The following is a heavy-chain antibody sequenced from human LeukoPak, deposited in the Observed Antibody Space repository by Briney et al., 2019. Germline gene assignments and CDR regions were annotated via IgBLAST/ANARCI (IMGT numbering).Heavy chain of an antibody. D-gene: IGHD3-3*01. J-gene: IGHJ5*01. CDR1: GGSISSYY. CDR3: ARVLTLGVVITRFDS. V-gene: IGHV4-59*12. CDR2: IYYSGST. Sequence: SETLSLTCTVSGGSISSYYWSWIRQPPGKGLEWIGYIYYSGSTNYNPSLKSRVTISVDTSKNQFSLKLSSVTAADTAVYYCARVLTLGVVITRFDSWGQGTLVTVSS.